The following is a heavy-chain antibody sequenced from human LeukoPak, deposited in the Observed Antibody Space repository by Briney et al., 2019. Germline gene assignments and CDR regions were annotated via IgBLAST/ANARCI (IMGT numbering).Heavy chain of an antibody. D-gene: IGHD1-26*01. CDR3: ARESLLGGLDF. CDR1: GFTLSSYW. V-gene: IGHV3-7*04. J-gene: IGHJ4*02. CDR2: IKEGGSEK. Sequence: GGSLRLSCAASGFTLSSYWMTWVRQAPGKGLEWVANIKEGGSEKYYVDSVKGRFTIFRDNAKNSLSLHMNSLRPEDTAVYYCARESLLGGLDFWGQGTLVIVSS.